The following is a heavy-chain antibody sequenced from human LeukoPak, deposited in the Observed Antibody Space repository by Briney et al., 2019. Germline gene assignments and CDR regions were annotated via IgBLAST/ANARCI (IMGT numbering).Heavy chain of an antibody. Sequence: GGSLSLSCAASGFTFSSYGMPWVRQAPGQGLEWVAVRWYDGSNKYYADSVKGRFTISRDKSKNTLYLQMNSLRAEDTAVYYCARGSGAAGRYYYYGMDVWGQGTTVTVSS. CDR2: RWYDGSNK. CDR1: GFTFSSYG. D-gene: IGHD6-13*01. J-gene: IGHJ6*02. CDR3: ARGSGAAGRYYYYGMDV. V-gene: IGHV3-33*01.